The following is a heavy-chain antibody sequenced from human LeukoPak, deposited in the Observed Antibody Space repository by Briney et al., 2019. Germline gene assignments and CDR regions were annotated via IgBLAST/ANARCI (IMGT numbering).Heavy chain of an antibody. J-gene: IGHJ5*02. D-gene: IGHD6-6*01. CDR3: ARDSGSSPRFDP. CDR2: IHYSGNT. Sequence: SETLSLTCTVSGGSIRSTTYYWGWIRQPPGKGLEWIGYIHYSGNTNYNPSLKSRVTISVDTSKNQFSLKLSSVTAADTAVYFCARDSGSSPRFDPWGQGTLVTVSS. V-gene: IGHV4-61*01. CDR1: GGSIRSTTYY.